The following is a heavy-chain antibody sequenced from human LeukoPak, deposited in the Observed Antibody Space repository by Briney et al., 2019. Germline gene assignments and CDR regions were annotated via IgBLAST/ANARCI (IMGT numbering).Heavy chain of an antibody. D-gene: IGHD5-12*01. CDR1: GGSISTNY. CDR3: ARGGPDLAREYFQC. CDR2: IYVTGTT. J-gene: IGHJ1*01. Sequence: SETLSLTCTVSGGSISTNYWNWIRQPAGKGLEWIGRIYVTGTTYYNPSLKSRLTMSVDASRNQFFLNLSSVTAADTAVYYCARGGPDLAREYFQCWGQGTLVTVS. V-gene: IGHV4-4*07.